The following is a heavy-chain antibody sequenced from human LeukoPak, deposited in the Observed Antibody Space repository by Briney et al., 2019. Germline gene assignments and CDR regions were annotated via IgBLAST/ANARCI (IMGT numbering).Heavy chain of an antibody. J-gene: IGHJ6*02. V-gene: IGHV4-31*03. CDR3: ARDAEYYYSSGSYSSAIDV. Sequence: SETLSLTCIVSGGSISSGGFYWSWIRQHPGEGPEWIGYIYYSGTTYYNPSLKSRVTISADTSKNQFSLRLSSVTAADTAVYYCARDAEYYYSSGSYSSAIDVWGQGTPVTVSS. D-gene: IGHD3-10*01. CDR2: IYYSGTT. CDR1: GGSISSGGFY.